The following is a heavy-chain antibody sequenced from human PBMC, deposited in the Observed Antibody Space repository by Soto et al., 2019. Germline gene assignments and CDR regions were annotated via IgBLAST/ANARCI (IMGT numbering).Heavy chain of an antibody. CDR1: GVSISETH. CDR2: VHFSGST. CDR3: ARFGAAAAHDDN. J-gene: IGHJ4*01. Sequence: PSEPMSLPFDVSGVSISETHSSRLRQAPGKGLEWVGYVHFSGSTTYNPSLAPRLNISFDMSKSQVYLQLTSVTAADTAVYYCARFGAAAAHDDNWGRGVLVTVS. D-gene: IGHD6-13*01. V-gene: IGHV4-59*01.